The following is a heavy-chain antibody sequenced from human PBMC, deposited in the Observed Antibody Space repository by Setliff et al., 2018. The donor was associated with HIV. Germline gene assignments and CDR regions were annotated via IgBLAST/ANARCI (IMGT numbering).Heavy chain of an antibody. J-gene: IGHJ4*02. CDR1: GVTFSNYP. D-gene: IGHD5-18*01. CDR3: AREAYSYGYVLPATRFGYYFDS. CDR2: IIPIFDTG. V-gene: IGHV1-69*06. Sequence: RASVKVSCKASGVTFSNYPITWVRQAPGQGLEWMGRIIPIFDTGDYAQKFQGRVTISADRSTSTAYMELSSLRSEDTALYYCAREAYSYGYVLPATRFGYYFDSWGQGTLVTVS.